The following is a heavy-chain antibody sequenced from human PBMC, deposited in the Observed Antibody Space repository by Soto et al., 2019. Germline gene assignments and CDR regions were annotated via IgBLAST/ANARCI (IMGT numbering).Heavy chain of an antibody. CDR1: GYTFTSHF. V-gene: IGHV1-46*01. Sequence: QVHLVQSGAEVKKPGASVKVSCKASGYTFTSHFIHWVRQAPGKGLEWIGFINPSSGSTRNAQNFQGRVTVTRDTSTGTVYLELSSLRSEDTAVYYCARFTCSSVSCYTVGWFDPWGQGTLVTVSS. CDR3: ARFTCSSVSCYTVGWFDP. CDR2: INPSSGST. D-gene: IGHD2-2*02. J-gene: IGHJ5*02.